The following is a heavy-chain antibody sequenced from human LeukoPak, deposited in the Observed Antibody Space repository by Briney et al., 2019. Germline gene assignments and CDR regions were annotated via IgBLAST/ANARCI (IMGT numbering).Heavy chain of an antibody. CDR1: GFTFISHV. J-gene: IGHJ4*02. CDR3: VSDFDSGPLNPFHC. CDR2: ISSRADTI. D-gene: IGHD3-9*01. Sequence: PRGSLKDSFATSGFTFISHVMSWRGQAPGKGLQWIAYISSRADTIYYAESVKGRFTVSRDYSKDSLHLQMTSLRAEDTAVYYCVSDFDSGPLNPFHCWVQGTRVAVSS. V-gene: IGHV3-48*03.